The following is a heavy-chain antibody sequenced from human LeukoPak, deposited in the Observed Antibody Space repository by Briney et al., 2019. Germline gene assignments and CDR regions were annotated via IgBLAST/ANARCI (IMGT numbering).Heavy chain of an antibody. V-gene: IGHV4-34*01. CDR3: ARSSPTPSLRYFDWFPLDV. CDR2: INHSGST. Sequence: SETLSLTCAVYGGSFSGYYWSWIRQPPGKGLEWIGEINHSGSTNYNPSLKSRVTISVDTSKNQFSLKLSSVTAADTAVYYCARSSPTPSLRYFDWFPLDVWGQGTTVTVSS. J-gene: IGHJ6*02. D-gene: IGHD3-9*01. CDR1: GGSFSGYY.